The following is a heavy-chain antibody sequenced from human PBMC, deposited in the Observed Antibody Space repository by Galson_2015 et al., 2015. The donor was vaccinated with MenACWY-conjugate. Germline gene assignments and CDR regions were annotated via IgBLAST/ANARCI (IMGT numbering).Heavy chain of an antibody. Sequence: SLRLPCAASGFTFSTYAISRVRRAPGEGLEWVSTISGVIGTTYQADSVKGRFTISRDDSKNTLYLQMNNLRAEDTALYICAKADKQTCYGATCYYFDSWGQGTLVTVSS. D-gene: IGHD4/OR15-4a*01. CDR3: AKADKQTCYGATCYYFDS. J-gene: IGHJ4*02. CDR2: ISGVIGTT. V-gene: IGHV3-23*01. CDR1: GFTFSTYA.